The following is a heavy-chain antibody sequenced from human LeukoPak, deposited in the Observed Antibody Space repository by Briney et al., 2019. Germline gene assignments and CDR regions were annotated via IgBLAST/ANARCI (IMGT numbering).Heavy chain of an antibody. V-gene: IGHV1-69*13. J-gene: IGHJ5*02. CDR3: AGRITGTSDHLP. D-gene: IGHD1-7*01. CDR2: IIPIFGTA. CDR1: GGTFSSYA. Sequence: VASVKVSCKASGGTFSSYAISWVRQAPGQGFEWMGGIIPIFGTANYAQKFQGRVTITADESTSIAYMELSSLRSEDTAVYYCAGRITGTSDHLPWGQGTLVTVSS.